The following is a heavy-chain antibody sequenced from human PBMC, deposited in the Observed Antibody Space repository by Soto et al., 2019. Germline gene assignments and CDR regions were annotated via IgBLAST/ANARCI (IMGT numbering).Heavy chain of an antibody. CDR3: ARQYYDSSGYYDY. CDR1: GGSISSGDYY. CDR2: IYYSGST. J-gene: IGHJ4*02. Sequence: TLSLSGPVSGGSISSGDYYGSWIREPPGKGLEWIGYIYYSGSTYYNPSLKSRVTISVDTSKNQFSLKLSSVTAADKAVYYCARQYYDSSGYYDYWGQGTLVTVSS. D-gene: IGHD3-22*01. V-gene: IGHV4-30-4*01.